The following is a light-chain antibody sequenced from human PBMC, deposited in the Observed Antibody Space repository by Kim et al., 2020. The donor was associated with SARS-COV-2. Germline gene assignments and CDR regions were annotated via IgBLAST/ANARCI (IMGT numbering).Light chain of an antibody. J-gene: IGKJ1*01. CDR1: QSINRN. CDR3: QQYHDWTT. Sequence: DIVMTQSPATLSVSPGEGVTLSCRTSQSINRNVAWYQHKLGRAPRLLMYGASSRASGVPARFSGSGSGTDFTLSISSLQSEDFAIYYCQQYHDWTTFGQGTKVDIK. CDR2: GAS. V-gene: IGKV3-15*01.